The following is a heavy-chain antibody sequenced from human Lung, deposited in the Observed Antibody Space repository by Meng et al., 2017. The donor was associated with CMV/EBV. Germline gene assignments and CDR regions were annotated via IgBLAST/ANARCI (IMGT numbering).Heavy chain of an antibody. V-gene: IGHV1-2*02. J-gene: IGHJ3*01. CDR3: ARERGLGFRGTNDAFDF. CDR1: GYSFTGYF. CDR2: INPDSGTT. D-gene: IGHD1-14*01. Sequence: ASXXVSXKASGYSFTGYFVNWVRQAPGQGLEWMGWINPDSGTTDYAPNFRGRVTMTRDTSINTAYMELSRLNSDDTALYYCARERGLGFRGTNDAFDFWGQGTMVTVSS.